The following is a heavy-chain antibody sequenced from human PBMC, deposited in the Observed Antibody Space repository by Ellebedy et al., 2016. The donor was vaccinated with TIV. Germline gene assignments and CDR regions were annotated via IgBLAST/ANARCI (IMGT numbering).Heavy chain of an antibody. Sequence: SETLSLTXTVSGDSIGSSNYYWGWVRQPPGRGLEWIGSIYYSGNTFYNPSLKSRVTISVDTSKNQFSLKLSSVTAADTAVYYCARLRYGSGNSYYGMDVWGQGTTVIVSS. V-gene: IGHV4-39*01. J-gene: IGHJ6*02. CDR3: ARLRYGSGNSYYGMDV. CDR1: GDSIGSSNYY. CDR2: IYYSGNT. D-gene: IGHD3-10*01.